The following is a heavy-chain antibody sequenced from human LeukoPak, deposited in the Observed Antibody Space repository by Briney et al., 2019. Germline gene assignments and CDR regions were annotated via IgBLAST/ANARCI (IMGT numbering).Heavy chain of an antibody. Sequence: ASVKVSCKASGYTFTGYYMHWVRQAPGQGLEWMGWINPDSGGTNYAQKFQGRVTMTRDTSISTAYMELSRLRSEDTAVYYCARGPSITMIRGGQWYYYMDVWGKGTTVTISS. D-gene: IGHD3-10*01. J-gene: IGHJ6*03. CDR2: INPDSGGT. CDR3: ARGPSITMIRGGQWYYYMDV. CDR1: GYTFTGYY. V-gene: IGHV1-2*02.